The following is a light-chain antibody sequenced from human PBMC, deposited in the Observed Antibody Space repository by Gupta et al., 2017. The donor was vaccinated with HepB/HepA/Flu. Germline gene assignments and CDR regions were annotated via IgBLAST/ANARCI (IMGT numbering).Light chain of an antibody. CDR3: QQYNNYLRT. V-gene: IGKV3-15*01. Sequence: EIVMTQSPATLSVSPGERATLSCRASQSVSSNLAWYQQKPGQAPRLLIYGASTRATDIPARFSGSGSGTEFTLTISSRQSEDFAVYYCQQYNNYLRTFGRGTKVDIK. CDR2: GAS. CDR1: QSVSSN. J-gene: IGKJ4*01.